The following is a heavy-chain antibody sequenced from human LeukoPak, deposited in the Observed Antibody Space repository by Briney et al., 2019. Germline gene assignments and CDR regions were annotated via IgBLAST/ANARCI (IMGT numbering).Heavy chain of an antibody. Sequence: ASVKVSCKASGYTFTSYGISWVRQAPGQGLEWMGWISAYNGNTNYAQKLQGRVTMTTDTSTSTAYMELRSLRSDDTAVYYCAREPGYFDWLLPYYYYYGMDVWGQGTTVTVSS. CDR2: ISAYNGNT. J-gene: IGHJ6*02. D-gene: IGHD3-9*01. CDR1: GYTFTSYG. V-gene: IGHV1-18*01. CDR3: AREPGYFDWLLPYYYYYGMDV.